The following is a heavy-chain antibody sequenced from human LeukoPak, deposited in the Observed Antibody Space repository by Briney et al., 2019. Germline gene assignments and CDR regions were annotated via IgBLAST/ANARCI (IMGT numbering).Heavy chain of an antibody. D-gene: IGHD2-21*02. CDR3: ASSSDAAYCGGDCYSYLNY. J-gene: IGHJ4*02. V-gene: IGHV3-30-3*01. CDR2: ISYDGSNK. CDR1: GFTFSSYT. Sequence: PGGSLRLSCAASGFTFSSYTMHWVRQAPGKGLEWVAVISYDGSNKYYADSVKGRFTISRDNSKNTLYLQMNSLRAEDTAVYYCASSSDAAYCGGDCYSYLNYWGQGTLVTVSS.